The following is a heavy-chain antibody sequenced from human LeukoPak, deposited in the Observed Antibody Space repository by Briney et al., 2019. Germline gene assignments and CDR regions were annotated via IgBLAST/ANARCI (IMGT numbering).Heavy chain of an antibody. CDR1: EFTFSSYN. D-gene: IGHD3-22*01. CDR3: ARDNYDSSTPYYFDY. CDR2: ISSSSSTI. V-gene: IGHV3-48*01. Sequence: GGSLRLSCAASEFTFSSYNMNWVRQAPGKGLEWVSYISSSSSTIYYADSVKGRFTISRGNAKNSLYLQMNSLRAEDTAVYYCARDNYDSSTPYYFDYWGQGTLVTVSS. J-gene: IGHJ4*02.